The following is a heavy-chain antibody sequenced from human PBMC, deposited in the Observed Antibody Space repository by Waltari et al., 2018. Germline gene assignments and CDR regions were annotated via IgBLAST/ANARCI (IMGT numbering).Heavy chain of an antibody. Sequence: QVQLRQWGAGLLKPSETLSLPCAVYGGSFSGYHWRWIRQPPGKGLEWIGEINHSGNTNQNPSLKSRVTISVDTSKNQFSLKLTSVTAADTAVYYCARNWELRGGMDVWGKGTTVTVSS. V-gene: IGHV4-34*02. CDR1: GGSFSGYH. D-gene: IGHD1-26*01. CDR2: INHSGNT. CDR3: ARNWELRGGMDV. J-gene: IGHJ6*03.